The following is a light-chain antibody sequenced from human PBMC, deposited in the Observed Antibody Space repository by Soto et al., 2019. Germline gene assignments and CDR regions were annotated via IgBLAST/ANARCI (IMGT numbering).Light chain of an antibody. V-gene: IGKV1-13*02. CDR2: DAS. J-gene: IGKJ1*01. Sequence: AIQLTQSPSSLSASVGDRVTITCRASQGISSALAWYQQKPGKAPKLLIYDASSLESGVPSRFSGSGSGTDFTLTISSLQPDDFATYYCQQFNSYPWTFDQGTKVEIK. CDR3: QQFNSYPWT. CDR1: QGISSA.